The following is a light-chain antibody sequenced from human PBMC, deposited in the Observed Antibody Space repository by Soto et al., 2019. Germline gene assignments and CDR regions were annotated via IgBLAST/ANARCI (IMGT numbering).Light chain of an antibody. CDR3: YSYTGASTLV. CDR1: SSDVGGYNY. Sequence: LTQLASVSGSPGQSITISCTGTSSDVGGYNYVSWYQQYPGKAPKLMIFEVSNRPSGVSNRFSATKSGNTASLTISGLQTEDEADYYCYSYTGASTLVFGSGTKVTV. CDR2: EVS. J-gene: IGLJ1*01. V-gene: IGLV2-14*01.